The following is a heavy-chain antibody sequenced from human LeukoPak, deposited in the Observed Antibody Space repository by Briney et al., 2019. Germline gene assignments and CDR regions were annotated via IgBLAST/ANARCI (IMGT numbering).Heavy chain of an antibody. V-gene: IGHV5-51*01. Sequence: GASLKISCKGSGYSFTSYWIGWVSQMPGKGLEGMGIIYPGDSDTRYSPSFQGQVTISADKSISTAYLQWSSLKASDTAMYYCASTGYCRSTSCYMNFQHWGQGTLVAVSS. CDR2: IYPGDSDT. D-gene: IGHD2-2*02. J-gene: IGHJ1*01. CDR3: ASTGYCRSTSCYMNFQH. CDR1: GYSFTSYW.